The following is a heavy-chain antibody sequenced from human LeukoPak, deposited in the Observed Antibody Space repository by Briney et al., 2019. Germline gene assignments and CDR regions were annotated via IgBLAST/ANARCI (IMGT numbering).Heavy chain of an antibody. D-gene: IGHD6-13*01. V-gene: IGHV3-23*01. CDR3: AKSRASSGVAPAGYDY. Sequence: GGSLRLSCAASGFTFSSYSMTWVRQAPGQGLELVSSISGSGGSTYHADSVKGRFTISRDISKNTLYLQMNSLRAEDTAAYYCAKSRASSGVAPAGYDYWGQGTLVTVSS. J-gene: IGHJ4*02. CDR1: GFTFSSYS. CDR2: ISGSGGST.